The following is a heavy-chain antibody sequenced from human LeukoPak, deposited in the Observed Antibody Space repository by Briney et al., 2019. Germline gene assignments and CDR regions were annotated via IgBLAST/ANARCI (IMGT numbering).Heavy chain of an antibody. CDR1: GFTFSSYA. D-gene: IGHD6-19*01. CDR2: ISSNGGST. V-gene: IGHV3-23*01. CDR3: AKGREYSSDYFDY. J-gene: IGHJ4*02. Sequence: TGGSLRLSCAASGFTFSSYAMTWVRQAPGKGLEWVSSISSNGGSTYYADSVKGRFTISRDNSKNTLYLQMNSLRVEDTAIYYCAKGREYSSDYFDYWGQGALVTVSS.